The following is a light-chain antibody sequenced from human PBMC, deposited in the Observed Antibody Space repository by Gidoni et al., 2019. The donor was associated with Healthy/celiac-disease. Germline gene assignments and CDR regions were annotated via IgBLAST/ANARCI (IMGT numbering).Light chain of an antibody. CDR2: GAS. CDR1: QSVSSN. CDR3: QQYNNWPWT. Sequence: EIVMTQSPATLSVSPGERATLSCRASQSVSSNLAWYQQKPGQAHRLLIYGASTRATGIPARFSGSGSGTEFTLTISSLQYEDFAVYYCQQYNNWPWTFXQXTKVEIK. V-gene: IGKV3-15*01. J-gene: IGKJ1*01.